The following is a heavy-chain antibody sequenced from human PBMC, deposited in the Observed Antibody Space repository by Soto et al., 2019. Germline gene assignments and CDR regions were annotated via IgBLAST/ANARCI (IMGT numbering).Heavy chain of an antibody. V-gene: IGHV4-31*03. CDR3: ARARSAAGHFYGLDV. CDR1: GGSISSGGYY. D-gene: IGHD6-25*01. CDR2: IYNSGST. Sequence: SETLSLTCTVSGGSISSGGYYWSWIRQHPGKGLEWIAHIYNSGSTYYNPSLKSRVTMSVDTSKNQFSLTLSSVTAADTAVYHCARARSAAGHFYGLDVWGQGTTVTVSS. J-gene: IGHJ6*02.